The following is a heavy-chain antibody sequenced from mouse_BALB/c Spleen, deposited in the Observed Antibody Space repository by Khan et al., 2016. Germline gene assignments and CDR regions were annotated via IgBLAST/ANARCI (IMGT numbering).Heavy chain of an antibody. CDR2: IWSGGST. CDR3: ARRDYGDYAMDY. J-gene: IGHJ4*01. Sequence: QVQLQQSGPGLVQPSQSLSITCTVSGFSLTSYGVHWVRQSPGKGLEWLGVIWSGGSTDYNAAFLSRLSISKDNFKSQVFLKMNKRQANDTAIYYCARRDYGDYAMDYWGQGTSVTVSS. CDR1: GFSLTSYG. V-gene: IGHV2-2*02. D-gene: IGHD1-1*02.